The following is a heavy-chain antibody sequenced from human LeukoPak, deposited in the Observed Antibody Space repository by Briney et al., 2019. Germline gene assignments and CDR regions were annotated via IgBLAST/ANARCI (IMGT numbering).Heavy chain of an antibody. CDR2: ISSSSSYI. V-gene: IGHV3-21*01. D-gene: IGHD6-19*01. J-gene: IGHJ4*02. CDR3: ARDLGAAVAGHY. Sequence: GGSLRLSCAASGFTFSSYSMNWVRQAPGKGLEWVSSISSSSSYIYYADSVKGRFTISRDNAKNSLYLQMNSLRAEDTAVYYCARDLGAAVAGHYWGQGTLVTVSS. CDR1: GFTFSSYS.